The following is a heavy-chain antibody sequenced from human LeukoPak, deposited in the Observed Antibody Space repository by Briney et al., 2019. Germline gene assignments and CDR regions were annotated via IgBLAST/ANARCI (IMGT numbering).Heavy chain of an antibody. CDR2: IIPIFGTA. J-gene: IGHJ3*02. V-gene: IGHV1-69*05. Sequence: SVKVSCKASGGTFSSYAVSWVRQAPGQGLEWMGRIIPIFGTANYAQKFQGRVTITKDESTSTAYMELSSLRSEDTAVYYCARVKGRGSGYHLDIWGQGTMVTVSS. CDR3: ARVKGRGSGYHLDI. CDR1: GGTFSSYA. D-gene: IGHD3-22*01.